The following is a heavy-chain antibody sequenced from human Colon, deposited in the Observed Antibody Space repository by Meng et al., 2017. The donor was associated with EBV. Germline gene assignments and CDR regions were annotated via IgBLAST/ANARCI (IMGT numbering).Heavy chain of an antibody. J-gene: IGHJ4*02. Sequence: QLQLRESGLGLVKPSETLSLTCTVSGGPISRTGTCGGWIRQPPGKGLEWIGSQCHADDTYYNPSLMGRVTISVDTSKNQVSLKLTSVTAADTSIYYCARHTFSGNPGGIDSWGQGILVTVSS. CDR3: ARHTFSGNPGGIDS. CDR1: GGPISRTGTC. CDR2: QCHADDT. V-gene: IGHV4-39*01. D-gene: IGHD4-23*01.